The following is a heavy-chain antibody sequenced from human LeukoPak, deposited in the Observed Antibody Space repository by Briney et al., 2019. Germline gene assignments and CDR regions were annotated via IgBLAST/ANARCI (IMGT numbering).Heavy chain of an antibody. CDR2: ISSSSSYI. CDR3: ARDGYSSRGNYYGMDV. J-gene: IGHJ6*02. D-gene: IGHD6-13*01. V-gene: IGHV3-21*01. CDR1: GFTLSSYW. Sequence: GGSLRLSCVASGFTLSSYWVTWVRQAPGKGLEWVSSISSSSSYIYYADSVKGRFTISRDNAKNSLYLQMNSLRAEDTAVYYCARDGYSSRGNYYGMDVWGQGTTVTVSS.